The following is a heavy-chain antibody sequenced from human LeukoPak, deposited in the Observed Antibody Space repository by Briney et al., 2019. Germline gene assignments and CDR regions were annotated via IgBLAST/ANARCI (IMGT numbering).Heavy chain of an antibody. D-gene: IGHD5-18*01. CDR2: INPNSGGT. CDR3: ARDWSGYSYGFFDY. V-gene: IGHV1-2*02. CDR1: GYTFTGYY. Sequence: ASVKVSFKASGYTFTGYYMHWVRQAPGQGLEWMGWINPNSGGTNYAQKFQGRVTMTRDTSISTAYMELSRLRSDDTAVYYCARDWSGYSYGFFDYWGQGTLVTVSS. J-gene: IGHJ4*02.